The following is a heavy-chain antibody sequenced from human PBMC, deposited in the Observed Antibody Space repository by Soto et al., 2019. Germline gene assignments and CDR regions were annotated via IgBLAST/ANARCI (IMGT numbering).Heavy chain of an antibody. Sequence: EVQLVESGGGLAQPGGSLRLSCAASGFSLNGYAMIWVRQAPGRGLEWVSYISSSSGAIDYADSVKGRFTVSRDNAKNLLYLQMNSLRAEDTALYYCARDPSVGSTFYYYMDVWGEGTPVTVSS. D-gene: IGHD6-13*01. CDR1: GFSLNGYA. CDR2: ISSSSGAI. V-gene: IGHV3-48*01. J-gene: IGHJ6*03. CDR3: ARDPSVGSTFYYYMDV.